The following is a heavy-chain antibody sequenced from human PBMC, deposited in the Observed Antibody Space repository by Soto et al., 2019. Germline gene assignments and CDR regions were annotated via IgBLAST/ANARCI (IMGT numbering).Heavy chain of an antibody. J-gene: IGHJ4*02. CDR2: ISSSSSYT. D-gene: IGHD6-13*01. CDR3: ARLVTYSSSWYLDY. V-gene: IGHV3-11*06. Sequence: PWGALILSCAASGFTFSDYYMSWIRQAPGKGLEWVSYISSSSSYTNYADSVNGRFTISRGNAKNSLYLQMNSRRAEDTAVYYCARLVTYSSSWYLDYWGQGTLVTVSS. CDR1: GFTFSDYY.